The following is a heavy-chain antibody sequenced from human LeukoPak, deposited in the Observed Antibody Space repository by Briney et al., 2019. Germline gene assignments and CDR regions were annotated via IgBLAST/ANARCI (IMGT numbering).Heavy chain of an antibody. CDR1: GFTFSSYS. D-gene: IGHD1-26*01. CDR2: IIGSSDLI. J-gene: IGHJ4*02. CDR3: ARVRGATLSHHYFDY. V-gene: IGHV3-48*02. Sequence: GGSLRLSCAASGFTFSSYSMNWVRQAPGKGLEWVSFIIGSSDLIYYADSVKGRFTISRDNAKNSLYLHMNSLRDEDTAVYYCARVRGATLSHHYFDYWGEGDLVTVSS.